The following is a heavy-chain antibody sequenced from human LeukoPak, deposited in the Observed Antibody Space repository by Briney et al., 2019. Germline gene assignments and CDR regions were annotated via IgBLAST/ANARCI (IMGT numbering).Heavy chain of an antibody. Sequence: SETLSLTCIISGGSIGPYYWSWIRQAAGKGPEWIGRIYTTGTADYNPSLKGRVFLSVDTSKNQFSLKLSSVTAADTAVYYCARAGVLDYRGQGTLVTVSS. V-gene: IGHV4-4*07. CDR2: IYTTGTA. J-gene: IGHJ4*02. CDR3: ARAGVLDY. D-gene: IGHD3-10*01. CDR1: GGSIGPYY.